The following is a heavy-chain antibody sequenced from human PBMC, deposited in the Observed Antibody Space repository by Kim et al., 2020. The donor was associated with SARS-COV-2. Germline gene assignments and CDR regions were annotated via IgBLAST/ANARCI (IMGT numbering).Heavy chain of an antibody. J-gene: IGHJ4*02. CDR3: ARRWFGESHFDY. Sequence: SETLSLTCTVSGGSISSSTYYWGWIRQPPGKGLEWIGSISYSGSTYYNPSLKSRVTMSVDTSKNQFSLKLSSVTAADTAVYYCARRWFGESHFDYCGQGT. CDR2: ISYSGST. V-gene: IGHV4-39*01. CDR1: GGSISSSTYY. D-gene: IGHD3-10*01.